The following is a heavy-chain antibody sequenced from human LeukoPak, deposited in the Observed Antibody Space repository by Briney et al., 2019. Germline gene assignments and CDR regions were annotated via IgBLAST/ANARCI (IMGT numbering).Heavy chain of an antibody. D-gene: IGHD5-18*01. CDR1: GFTFSSYS. CDR3: AKATAMEATGDAFDI. CDR2: ISSSSSYM. J-gene: IGHJ3*02. Sequence: GGSLRLSCAASGFTFSSYSMIWVRQAPGKGLEWVSSISSSSSYMYYADSVKGRFTISRDNAKNSLYLQMNSLRAEDMALYYCAKATAMEATGDAFDIWGQGTMVTVSS. V-gene: IGHV3-21*04.